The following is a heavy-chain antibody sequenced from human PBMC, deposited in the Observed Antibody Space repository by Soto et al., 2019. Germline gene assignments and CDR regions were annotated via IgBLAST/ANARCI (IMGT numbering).Heavy chain of an antibody. D-gene: IGHD6-19*01. J-gene: IGHJ4*02. CDR3: ARDQTPIAVAPTTIDY. V-gene: IGHV3-33*01. Sequence: PGGSLRLSCAASGFTFSSYGMHWVRQAPGKGLEWVAVIWYDGSNKYYADSVKGRFTISRDNSENTLYLQMNSLRAEDTAVYYCARDQTPIAVAPTTIDYWGQGTLVTVSS. CDR2: IWYDGSNK. CDR1: GFTFSSYG.